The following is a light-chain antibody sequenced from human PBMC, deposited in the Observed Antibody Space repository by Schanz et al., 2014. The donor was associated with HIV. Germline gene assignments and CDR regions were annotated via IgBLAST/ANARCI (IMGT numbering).Light chain of an antibody. CDR1: QYIHRNF. Sequence: EIVLTQSPGTLSVAPGERATLTCRASQYIHRNFLGWHQQKLGQAPRLVIFGASNRATGIPDRFSGSDSGTDFTLTISRVEPEDFAVYYCQHYGSSFGPGTKVDIK. CDR2: GAS. J-gene: IGKJ3*01. CDR3: QHYGSS. V-gene: IGKV3-20*01.